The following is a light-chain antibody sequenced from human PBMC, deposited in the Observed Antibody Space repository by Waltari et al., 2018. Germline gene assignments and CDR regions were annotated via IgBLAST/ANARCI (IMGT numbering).Light chain of an antibody. Sequence: QSALTQPASVSGSPGQSITISCTGTSSDVGGYHYVSWDQQHPGKAPKLMIYEVSNRPSGVSNRFSGSKSGNTASLTISGLQAEDEADYYCSSYTSSSTLSWVFGGGTKLTVL. CDR2: EVS. CDR3: SSYTSSSTLSWV. J-gene: IGLJ3*02. V-gene: IGLV2-14*01. CDR1: SSDVGGYHY.